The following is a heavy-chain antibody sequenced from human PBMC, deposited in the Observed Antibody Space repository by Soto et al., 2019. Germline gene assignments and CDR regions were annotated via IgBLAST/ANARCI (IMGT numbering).Heavy chain of an antibody. CDR1: GGSFSGYY. Sequence: QVQLQQWGAGLLKPSETLSLTCAVYGGSFSGYYWSWIRQPPGKGLEWIGEINHSGSTNYNPSLKSRVTISVDTSKNQFSLKMSSVTAADTAVYYCASNTSSWPWGQGTLVTVSS. V-gene: IGHV4-34*01. CDR3: ASNTSSWP. CDR2: INHSGST. J-gene: IGHJ5*02. D-gene: IGHD6-13*01.